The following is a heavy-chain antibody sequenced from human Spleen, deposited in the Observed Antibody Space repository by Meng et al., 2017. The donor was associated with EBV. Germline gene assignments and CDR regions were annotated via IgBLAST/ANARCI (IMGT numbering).Heavy chain of an antibody. Sequence: PQAAGPGVGKLPESRSLTAAGSCDSISSSNWWCWFRQPPGKGLEWIGEIYHSGSTNYNPSLKSRVTISIDKSENQFSLKLTSVTAADTALYYCARDRGAQYSGWFDPWGPGTLVTVSS. J-gene: IGHJ5*02. CDR3: ARDRGAQYSGWFDP. D-gene: IGHD6-6*01. CDR2: IYHSGST. CDR1: CDSISSSNW. V-gene: IGHV4-4*03.